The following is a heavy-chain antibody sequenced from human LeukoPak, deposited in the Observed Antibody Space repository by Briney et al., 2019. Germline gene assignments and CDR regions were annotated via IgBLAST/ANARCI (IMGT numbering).Heavy chain of an antibody. CDR1: GFTFSIYS. CDR2: ISSSSSHI. J-gene: IGHJ3*02. V-gene: IGHV3-21*01. CDR3: ARDLRGLDAFDI. Sequence: PGGSLRLSCAASGFTFSIYSMSWVRQAPGKGLECFSCISSSSSHIYYSDSVKGRFTISRDNAKNSLYLQMNSLTAEDTAVYFCARDLRGLDAFDIWGQGTMVTVSS.